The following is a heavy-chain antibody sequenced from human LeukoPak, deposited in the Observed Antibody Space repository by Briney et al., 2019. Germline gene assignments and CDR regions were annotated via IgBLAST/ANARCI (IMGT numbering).Heavy chain of an antibody. J-gene: IGHJ4*02. V-gene: IGHV3-7*01. CDR1: GFTFNRNA. CDR3: ARDGIAVAGTADY. Sequence: GGSLRLSCAASGFTFNRNAISWVRQAPGKGLEWVANIKQEGSEKYYVDSVKGRFTISRDNAKNSLYLQMNSLRAEDTAVYYCARDGIAVAGTADYWGQGTLVTVSS. CDR2: IKQEGSEK. D-gene: IGHD6-19*01.